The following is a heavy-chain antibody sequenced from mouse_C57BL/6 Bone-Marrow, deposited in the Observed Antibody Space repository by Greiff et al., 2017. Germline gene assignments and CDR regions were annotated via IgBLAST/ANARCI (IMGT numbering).Heavy chain of an antibody. CDR1: GFTFSSYG. J-gene: IGHJ1*03. V-gene: IGHV5-6*01. CDR2: ISSGGSYT. D-gene: IGHD4-1*01. Sequence: VQLKESGGDLVKPGGSLKLSCAASGFTFSSYGMSWVRQTPDKRLEWIGTISSGGSYTYYPDSVKGRFTLSRDNAKNTLYLQMSSLKSEDTAMYYCARHRTGTYFDVWGTGTTVTVSS. CDR3: ARHRTGTYFDV.